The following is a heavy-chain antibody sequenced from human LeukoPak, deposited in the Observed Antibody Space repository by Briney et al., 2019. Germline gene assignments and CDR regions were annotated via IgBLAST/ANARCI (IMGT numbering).Heavy chain of an antibody. J-gene: IGHJ4*02. CDR2: IYTSGST. CDR3: AREVTPFDYYYDSSGYSSTPEYYFDY. CDR1: GGSLSSYY. Sequence: PSETLSLTCTVSGGSLSSYYWSWLRQPAGRGLEWIGRIYTSGSTNYNPSLPSRVTMSVDTSKNQFSLKLSSVTAADTAVYYCAREVTPFDYYYDSSGYSSTPEYYFDYWGQGTLVTVSS. V-gene: IGHV4-4*07. D-gene: IGHD3-22*01.